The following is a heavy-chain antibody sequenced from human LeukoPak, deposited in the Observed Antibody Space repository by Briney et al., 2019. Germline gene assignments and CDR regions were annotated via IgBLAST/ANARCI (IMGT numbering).Heavy chain of an antibody. CDR3: AKDRAAAGEYGMDV. CDR2: IWYDGSNK. V-gene: IGHV3-30*02. CDR1: GFAFSTYW. J-gene: IGHJ6*02. Sequence: PGGSLRLSCAASGFAFSTYWMHWVRQAPGKGLEWVAVIWYDGSNKYYADSVKGRFTISRDNSKNTLYLQMNSLRAEDTAVYYCAKDRAAAGEYGMDVWGQGTTVTVSS. D-gene: IGHD6-13*01.